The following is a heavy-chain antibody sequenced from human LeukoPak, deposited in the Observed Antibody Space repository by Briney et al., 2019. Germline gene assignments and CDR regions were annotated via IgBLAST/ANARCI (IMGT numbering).Heavy chain of an antibody. CDR1: GGSISSSSYY. CDR3: AKEAVGSRTNYNWFDP. Sequence: PSETLSLTCTVSGGSISSSSYYWGWIRQPPGKGLEWIGSIYYSGSTYYNPSLKSRVTISVDTSKNQFSLKLSSVTVADTAVYYCAKEAVGSRTNYNWFDPWGQGTLVTVSS. CDR2: IYYSGST. D-gene: IGHD6-13*01. V-gene: IGHV4-39*07. J-gene: IGHJ5*02.